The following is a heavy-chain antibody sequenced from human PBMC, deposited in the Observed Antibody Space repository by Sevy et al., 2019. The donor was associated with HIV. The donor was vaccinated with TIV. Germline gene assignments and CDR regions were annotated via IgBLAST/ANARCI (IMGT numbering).Heavy chain of an antibody. Sequence: GGSLRLSCAASGFTFSSYWMNWVRQAPGKGLEWVANIMQDGSEIYYVDSVKGRFTISGNNAKNSLYLQMDSLRAEDTAVYCCARGCRLLWSGECTLPLDYWGQGTRVTVSS. CDR2: IMQDGSEI. CDR3: ARGCRLLWSGECTLPLDY. D-gene: IGHD3-10*01. V-gene: IGHV3-7*01. CDR1: GFTFSSYW. J-gene: IGHJ4*02.